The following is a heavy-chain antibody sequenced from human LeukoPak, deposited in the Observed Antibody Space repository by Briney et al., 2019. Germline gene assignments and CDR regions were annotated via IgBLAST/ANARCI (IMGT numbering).Heavy chain of an antibody. CDR3: ARGLITGAAGTYYYYGMDV. D-gene: IGHD6-13*01. CDR2: ISNSGGST. CDR1: GFIFSRYG. Sequence: GGSLRLSCVASGFIFSRYGMHWVRQAPGKGLEYVSAISNSGGSTYYANSVKGRFTISRDNSKNTLYLQMGSLRGADMAVYYCARGLITGAAGTYYYYGMDVWGQGTTVTVSS. V-gene: IGHV3-64*01. J-gene: IGHJ6*02.